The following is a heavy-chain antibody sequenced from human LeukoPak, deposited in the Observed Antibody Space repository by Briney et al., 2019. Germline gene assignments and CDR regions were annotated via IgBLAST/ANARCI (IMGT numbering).Heavy chain of an antibody. D-gene: IGHD3/OR15-3a*01. J-gene: IGHJ4*02. V-gene: IGHV3-21*01. CDR2: ISSSSSYI. Sequence: GGSLRLSCAASGFTFSSCSMNWVRQAPGKGLEWVSSISSSSSYIYYADSVKGRFTISRDNAKNSIFLQMNSLKVEDTAMYYCAGGTGWTTNYWGQGTLVTVSS. CDR3: AGGTGWTTNY. CDR1: GFTFSSCS.